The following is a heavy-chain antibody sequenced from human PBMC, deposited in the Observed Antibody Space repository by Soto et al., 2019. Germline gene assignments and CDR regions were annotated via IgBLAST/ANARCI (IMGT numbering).Heavy chain of an antibody. CDR2: IYSGGST. CDR1: GGSVSSNY. J-gene: IGHJ4*02. Sequence: QTSETLSLTCTVSGGSVSSNYMSWVRQAPGKGLEWVSVIYSGGSTYYADSVKGRFTISRDNSKNTLYLQMNSLRAEDTAVYYCARSHDSSGYYLFDYWGQGTLVTVSS. D-gene: IGHD3-22*01. CDR3: ARSHDSSGYYLFDY. V-gene: IGHV3-53*01.